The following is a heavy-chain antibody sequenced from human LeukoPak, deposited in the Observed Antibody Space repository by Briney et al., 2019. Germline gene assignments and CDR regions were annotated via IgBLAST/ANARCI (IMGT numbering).Heavy chain of an antibody. CDR3: ARVTPYGARGVNNWFDP. D-gene: IGHD3-10*01. CDR1: GGSISSGGYY. J-gene: IGHJ5*02. V-gene: IGHV4-31*03. CDR2: IYYSGST. Sequence: SETLSLTCTVSGGSISSGGYYWSWIRQHPGKGLEWIGYIYYSGSTYYNPSLKSRVTISVDTSKNQFSLKLSSVTAADTAVYYCARVTPYGARGVNNWFDPWGQGTLVTVSS.